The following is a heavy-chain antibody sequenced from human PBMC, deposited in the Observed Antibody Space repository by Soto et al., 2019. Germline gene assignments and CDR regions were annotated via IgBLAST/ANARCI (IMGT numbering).Heavy chain of an antibody. J-gene: IGHJ6*03. CDR2: INAGNGNT. D-gene: IGHD6-6*01. CDR3: AKGYSSSSFLYYYYMDV. CDR1: GYTFTSYA. Sequence: ASVEVSCKASGYTFTSYAMHWVRQAPGQRLEWMGWINAGNGNTKYSQKFQGRVTITRDTSASTAYMELSSLRSEDTAVYYCAKGYSSSSFLYYYYMDVWGKGTTVTVSS. V-gene: IGHV1-3*01.